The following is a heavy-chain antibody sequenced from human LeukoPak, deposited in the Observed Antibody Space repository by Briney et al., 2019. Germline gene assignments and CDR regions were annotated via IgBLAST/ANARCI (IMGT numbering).Heavy chain of an antibody. D-gene: IGHD3-10*01. CDR3: ARDRYGSRNYYDGYFDL. Sequence: SSQTLSLTCTVSGGSISSGDYYWSWIHQPPGKGLEWFGYIYYSGSTYYNPSLKSLVTISVDTSKNQFSLKLSSVTAADTAYYYCARDRYGSRNYYDGYFDLWGRGTLVTVSS. CDR1: GGSISSGDYY. V-gene: IGHV4-30-4*08. CDR2: IYYSGST. J-gene: IGHJ2*01.